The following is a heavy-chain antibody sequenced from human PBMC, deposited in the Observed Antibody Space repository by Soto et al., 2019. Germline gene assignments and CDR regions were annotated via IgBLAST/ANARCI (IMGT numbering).Heavy chain of an antibody. CDR1: GYTFTSYG. CDR2: ISAYNGNT. V-gene: IGHV1-18*01. Sequence: VASVKVSCKASGYTFTSYGISWVRQAPGQGLEWMGWISAYNGNTNYAQKLQGRVTMTTDTSTSTAYMELRSLRSDDTAVYYCARFDYGDYVGAFDIWGQGTMVTVSS. CDR3: ARFDYGDYVGAFDI. J-gene: IGHJ3*02. D-gene: IGHD4-17*01.